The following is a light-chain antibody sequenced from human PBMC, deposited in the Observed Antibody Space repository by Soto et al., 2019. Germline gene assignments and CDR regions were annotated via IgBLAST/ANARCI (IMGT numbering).Light chain of an antibody. CDR2: SNS. J-gene: IGLJ3*02. Sequence: QSVLTQPPSASGTPGQRVSISCSGSNSNIGPNSVNWYQQLPGTAPKLLIFSNSLRPSGVPDRFSGSKSGTSASLAISGLQSGDEADYYCSTWDDRLSGVVFGGGTKLTVL. V-gene: IGLV1-44*01. CDR1: NSNIGPNS. CDR3: STWDDRLSGVV.